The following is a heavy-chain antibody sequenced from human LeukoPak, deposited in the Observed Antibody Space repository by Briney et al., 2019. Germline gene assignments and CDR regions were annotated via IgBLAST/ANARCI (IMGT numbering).Heavy chain of an antibody. CDR3: ARVIMGCSSTSCYTDYYYYYTDV. CDR1: GGTFSSYA. Sequence: SVKVSCKASGGTFSSYAISWVGQAPGQGLEWMGGIIPIFGTANYAQKFQGRVTITTDESTSTAYMELSSLGSEDTAVYYCARVIMGCSSTSCYTDYYYYYTDVWGKGTTVTVSS. J-gene: IGHJ6*03. D-gene: IGHD2-2*02. CDR2: IIPIFGTA. V-gene: IGHV1-69*05.